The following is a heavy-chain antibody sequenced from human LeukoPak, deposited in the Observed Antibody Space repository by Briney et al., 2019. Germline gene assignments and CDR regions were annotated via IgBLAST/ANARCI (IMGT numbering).Heavy chain of an antibody. CDR1: GFTLNWYW. CDR3: AKYNWNYAFDI. CDR2: IKEDGSEE. Sequence: PGGSLRLSCAASGFTLNWYWMSWVRQAPGKGLEWVANIKEDGSEENYVDSVKGRFTISRDNAKNSLYLQMNSLRAEDTAVYYCAKYNWNYAFDIWGQGTMVTVSS. D-gene: IGHD1-7*01. J-gene: IGHJ3*02. V-gene: IGHV3-7*01.